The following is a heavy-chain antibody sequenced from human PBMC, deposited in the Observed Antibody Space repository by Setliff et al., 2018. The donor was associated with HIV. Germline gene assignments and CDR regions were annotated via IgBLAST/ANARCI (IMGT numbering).Heavy chain of an antibody. CDR2: INPHSGDT. Sequence: ASVKVSCKASGYTFTGYYMHWVRQAPGQGLEWMGWINPHSGDTNYAQKFQDRVTMTRDTSVNIAYMQLSRLRSDDTAVYYCARAPTLFGVEYYYYFGMDVWGQGMLVTVSS. CDR1: GYTFTGYY. V-gene: IGHV1-2*02. J-gene: IGHJ6*02. D-gene: IGHD3-3*01. CDR3: ARAPTLFGVEYYYYFGMDV.